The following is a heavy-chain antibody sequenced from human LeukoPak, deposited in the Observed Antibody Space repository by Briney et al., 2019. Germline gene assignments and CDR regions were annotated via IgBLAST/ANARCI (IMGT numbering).Heavy chain of an antibody. CDR3: AKKDGYNGVPFDY. J-gene: IGHJ4*02. D-gene: IGHD5-24*01. Sequence: GGSLRLSCAASGFFFSTYAMSWVRQAPGKGLEWVSAISGSGGSTYYADSVKGRFTISRDNSKNTLYLQMNSLRAEDTAVYYCAKKDGYNGVPFDYWGQGTLVTVSS. CDR1: GFFFSTYA. V-gene: IGHV3-23*01. CDR2: ISGSGGST.